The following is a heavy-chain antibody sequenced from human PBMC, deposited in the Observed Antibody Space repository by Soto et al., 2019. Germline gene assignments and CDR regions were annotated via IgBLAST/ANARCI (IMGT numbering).Heavy chain of an antibody. CDR3: AREGGYVDY. D-gene: IGHD1-1*01. J-gene: IGHJ4*02. Sequence: SETLSLTCTVSGGPIRSSSHYWGWIRQSPGTGLEWIGSIDESEDFYYNPSLKSRVTISVDTSKNQFSLKLISVTGADSAIYYCAREGGYVDYWGQGTLVTVSS. CDR2: IDESEDF. V-gene: IGHV4-39*02. CDR1: GGPIRSSSHY.